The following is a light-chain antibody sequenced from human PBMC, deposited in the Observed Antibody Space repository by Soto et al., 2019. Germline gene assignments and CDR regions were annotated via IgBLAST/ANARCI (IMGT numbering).Light chain of an antibody. V-gene: IGLV2-14*01. Sequence: QSLLTQPASVSGSPGQSITISCTGTSSDVGGYNYVSWYQQHPGKAPKLMIYDVSNRPSGVSNRFSGSKSGNTASLTISGLQAEDEADYYCSSYTSSSTLLYVFGTGTKVPVL. CDR1: SSDVGGYNY. CDR3: SSYTSSSTLLYV. CDR2: DVS. J-gene: IGLJ1*01.